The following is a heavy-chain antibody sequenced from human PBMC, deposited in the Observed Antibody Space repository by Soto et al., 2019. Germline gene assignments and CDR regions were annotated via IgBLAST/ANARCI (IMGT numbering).Heavy chain of an antibody. Sequence: SETLSLTCTVSGGSISSYYWSWIRQPPGKVLEWIGYIYYSGSTNYNPSLKSRVTISVDTSKNQFSLKLSSVTAADTAVYYCARSRLGSGSYFDYWGQGTLVTVSS. V-gene: IGHV4-59*01. CDR1: GGSISSYY. D-gene: IGHD1-26*01. CDR2: IYYSGST. J-gene: IGHJ4*02. CDR3: ARSRLGSGSYFDY.